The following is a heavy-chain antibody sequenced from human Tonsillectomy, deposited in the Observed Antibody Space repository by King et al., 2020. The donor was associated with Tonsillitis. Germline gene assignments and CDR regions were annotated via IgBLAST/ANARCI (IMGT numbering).Heavy chain of an antibody. V-gene: IGHV3-48*01. J-gene: IGHJ4*02. CDR3: ARDPSTYYDFWSGYLDY. Sequence: VQLVESGGGLVQPGGSLRLSCAASGFTFRSYSMNWVRQAPGKGLEWVSYISSSSSTIYYADSVKGRFTISRDNAKNSLYLQMNSLRAEDTAVYYCARDPSTYYDFWSGYLDYWGQGTLVTVSS. D-gene: IGHD3-3*01. CDR2: ISSSSSTI. CDR1: GFTFRSYS.